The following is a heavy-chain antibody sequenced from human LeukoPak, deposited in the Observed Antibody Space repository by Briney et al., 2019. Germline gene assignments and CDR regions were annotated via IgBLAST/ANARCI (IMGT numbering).Heavy chain of an antibody. J-gene: IGHJ4*02. V-gene: IGHV3-64*01. D-gene: IGHD2-2*02. CDR2: ITSGGGNT. CDR1: GFTFSSYA. CDR3: ARAGCSSTSCYSDY. Sequence: GGSLRLSCAASGFTFSSYAMHWVRQAPGQGLEFVSTITSGGGNTYYANSVKGRFTISRDNSKNTLYLQMGSLRAEDMAVYYCARAGCSSTSCYSDYWGQGTLVTVSS.